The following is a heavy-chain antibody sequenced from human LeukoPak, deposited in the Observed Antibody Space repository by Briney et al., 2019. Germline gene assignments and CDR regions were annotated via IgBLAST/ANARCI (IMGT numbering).Heavy chain of an antibody. Sequence: GGSLRLSCAASGVTFSSYSMNWGRQASGKGLEWVGRIRSKANSYATAYAASVKGRFTISRDDSKNTAYLQMNSLRAEDTAVYYCARDSSLRYSYAYLDYWGQGTLVTVSS. CDR1: GVTFSSYS. V-gene: IGHV3-73*01. J-gene: IGHJ4*02. D-gene: IGHD5-18*01. CDR2: IRSKANSYAT. CDR3: ARDSSLRYSYAYLDY.